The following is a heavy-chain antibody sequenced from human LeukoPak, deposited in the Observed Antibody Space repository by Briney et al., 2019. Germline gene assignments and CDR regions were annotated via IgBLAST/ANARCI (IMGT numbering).Heavy chain of an antibody. CDR2: ISSSSSYI. V-gene: IGHV3-21*01. J-gene: IGHJ3*02. Sequence: PGGSLRLFCAASGFTFRSYSMNWVRQAPGKGLEWVSSISSSSSYIYYADSVKGRFTISRDNAKNSLYLQMNSLRAEDTAVYYCARDRDYGGNIGAFDIWGQGTMVTVSS. D-gene: IGHD4-23*01. CDR1: GFTFRSYS. CDR3: ARDRDYGGNIGAFDI.